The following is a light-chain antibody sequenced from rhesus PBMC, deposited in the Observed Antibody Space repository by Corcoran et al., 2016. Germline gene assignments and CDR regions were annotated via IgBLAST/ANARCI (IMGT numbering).Light chain of an antibody. CDR2: GAS. CDR3: LQHSNWPFT. J-gene: IGKJ3*01. CDR1: QSVSSS. Sequence: EIVMTQSPATLSLSPGERATLSCRASQSVSSSLAWYQQKPGQAPRLLIYGASSRATGIPDRFSGRGSGTDFTLTISRLEPEDVAVYYCLQHSNWPFTFGPGTKLDIK. V-gene: IGKV3-24*01.